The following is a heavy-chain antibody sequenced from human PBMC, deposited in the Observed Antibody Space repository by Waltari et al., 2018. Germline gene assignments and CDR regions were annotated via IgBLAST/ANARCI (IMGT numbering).Heavy chain of an antibody. Sequence: EVQLEESGGGLVQPGGSLRLSCAASGFTFSSYWMHWVRQAPGKGLVWVARINSDGSTISYADSVKGRFTISRDNAKNTLYLQMNSLSAEDTAVYYCASAYYDILDWGQGTLVTVSS. D-gene: IGHD3-9*01. CDR3: ASAYYDILD. J-gene: IGHJ4*02. CDR1: GFTFSSYW. V-gene: IGHV3-74*01. CDR2: INSDGSTI.